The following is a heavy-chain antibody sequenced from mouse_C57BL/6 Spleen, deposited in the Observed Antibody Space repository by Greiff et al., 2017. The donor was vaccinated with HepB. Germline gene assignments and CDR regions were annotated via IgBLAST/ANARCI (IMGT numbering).Heavy chain of an antibody. V-gene: IGHV1-53*01. D-gene: IGHD1-1*01. CDR1: GYTFTSYW. J-gene: IGHJ4*01. Sequence: QVQLQQSGPELVKPGASVKLSCKASGYTFTSYWMHWVKQRPGQGLEWIGNINPSNGGTNYNEKFKSKATLTVDKSSSTAYMQLSSLTSEDSAVYYCARDYYGSSYAMDYWGQGTSVTVSS. CDR2: INPSNGGT. CDR3: ARDYYGSSYAMDY.